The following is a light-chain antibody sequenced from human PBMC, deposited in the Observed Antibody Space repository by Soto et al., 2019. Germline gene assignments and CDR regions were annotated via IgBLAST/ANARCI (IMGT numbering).Light chain of an antibody. Sequence: QSALTQPRSVSGSPGQSVTISCTGSSSDVGGYNYVSWYQQHPGKAPKLVIYDVSKRPSGVPDRFSGSKSGNTASLTISGLQAEDEAEYSCCSYAGSSLVFGGGTKLTVL. V-gene: IGLV2-11*01. CDR3: CSYAGSSLV. J-gene: IGLJ2*01. CDR2: DVS. CDR1: SSDVGGYNY.